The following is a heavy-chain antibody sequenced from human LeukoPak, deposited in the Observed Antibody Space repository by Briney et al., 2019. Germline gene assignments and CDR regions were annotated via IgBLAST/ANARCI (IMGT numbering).Heavy chain of an antibody. D-gene: IGHD6-13*01. Sequence: GRSLRLSCAASGFTFSAYGMHWVRQAPGKGLEWVAVISYDGNNKYYADSVKGRFTISRDNSKNTLYLQMNSLRPEDTAVYYCAKDNDRGPAGYFLDYWGQGTLVTVSS. CDR1: GFTFSAYG. J-gene: IGHJ4*02. V-gene: IGHV3-30*18. CDR2: ISYDGNNK. CDR3: AKDNDRGPAGYFLDY.